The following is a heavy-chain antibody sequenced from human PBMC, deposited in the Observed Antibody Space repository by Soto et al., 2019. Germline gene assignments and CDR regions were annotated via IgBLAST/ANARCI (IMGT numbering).Heavy chain of an antibody. Sequence: SETLSLTCAVYGGSFSGYYWTWIRQPPGTGLEWIGEINHSGSTNYNPPLKSRVTISVDTSKNQFSLKLTSVTAADTAVYYCAVGTGQNDYWGQGTLVTVSS. CDR1: GGSFSGYY. CDR2: INHSGST. CDR3: AVGTGQNDY. J-gene: IGHJ4*02. D-gene: IGHD1-1*01. V-gene: IGHV4-34*01.